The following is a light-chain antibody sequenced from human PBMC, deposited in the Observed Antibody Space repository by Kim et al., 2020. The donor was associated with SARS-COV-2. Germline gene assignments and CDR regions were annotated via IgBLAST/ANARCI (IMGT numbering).Light chain of an antibody. CDR2: QDS. Sequence: VSPGKTASVTCSGDKVGDKYACWYQQKPGQSPVLVIYQDSKRPSGIPERFSGSNAGNAATLTISGTQAMDEADYYCQAWDSSTAVFGGGTQLTVL. CDR1: KVGDKY. CDR3: QAWDSSTAV. V-gene: IGLV3-1*01. J-gene: IGLJ2*01.